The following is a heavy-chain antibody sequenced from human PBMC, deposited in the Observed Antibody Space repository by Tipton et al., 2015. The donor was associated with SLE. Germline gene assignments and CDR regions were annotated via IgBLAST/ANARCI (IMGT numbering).Heavy chain of an antibody. CDR3: AKEGSGYSSGWYGGYYYGMDV. V-gene: IGHV3-30*18. Sequence: SLRLSCAASGFPFSSYGMHWVRQAPGKGLEWVAVISYDGSNKYYADSVKGRFTISRDNSKNTLYLQMNSLRAEDTAVYYCAKEGSGYSSGWYGGYYYGMDVWGQGSTVTVSS. CDR2: ISYDGSNK. CDR1: GFPFSSYG. D-gene: IGHD6-19*01. J-gene: IGHJ6*02.